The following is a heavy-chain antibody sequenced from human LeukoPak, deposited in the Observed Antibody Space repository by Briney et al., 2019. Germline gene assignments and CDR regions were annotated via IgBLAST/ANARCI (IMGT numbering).Heavy chain of an antibody. CDR3: ASLTNHYYYYMDV. CDR2: IYYSGST. V-gene: IGHV4-59*01. CDR1: GGSISSYY. J-gene: IGHJ6*03. Sequence: SETLSLTCTVSGGSISSYYWNWIRQPPGKGLEWIGYIYYSGSTNYNPSLKSRVTISVDTSKNQFSLKLSSVTAADTAVYYCASLTNHYYYYMDVWGKGTTVTVSS. D-gene: IGHD1/OR15-1a*01.